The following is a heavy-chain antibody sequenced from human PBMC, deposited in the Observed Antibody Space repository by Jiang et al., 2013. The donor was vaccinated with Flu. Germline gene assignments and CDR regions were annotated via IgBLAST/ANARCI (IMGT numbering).Heavy chain of an antibody. CDR2: VYYSGSS. V-gene: IGHV4-39*07. D-gene: IGHD3-10*01. J-gene: IGHJ4*02. Sequence: GPGLVKPSETLSLSCTVSGGSIISENSYWGWIRQPPGKGLEWIGSVYYSGSSYYNPSLKSRVTMSVDTSKKQFSLKLSSVTAADTAAYYCASQHWDHGSGSYYMSYWGQGTLVTVSS. CDR1: GGSIISENSY. CDR3: ASQHWDHGSGSYYMSY.